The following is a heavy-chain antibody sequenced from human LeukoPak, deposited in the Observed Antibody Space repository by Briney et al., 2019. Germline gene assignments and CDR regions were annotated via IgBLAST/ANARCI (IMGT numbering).Heavy chain of an antibody. J-gene: IGHJ4*02. CDR2: INSDGSST. V-gene: IGHV3-74*01. D-gene: IGHD2-2*01. Sequence: GGSLRLSCAASGFTFSSYWMHWVRQAPGKGLVWVSRINSDGSSTTYADSVKGRFTISRDNAKNTLYLQMNSLRAEDTAVYYCARDHCSSTSCYLSAYYFDYWGQGTLVTVSS. CDR3: ARDHCSSTSCYLSAYYFDY. CDR1: GFTFSSYW.